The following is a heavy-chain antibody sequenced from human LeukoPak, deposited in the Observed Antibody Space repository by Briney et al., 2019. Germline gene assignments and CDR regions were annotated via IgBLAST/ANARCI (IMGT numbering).Heavy chain of an antibody. CDR3: ARDRESSGWPDY. D-gene: IGHD6-19*01. CDR1: GFTFSSYA. CDR2: ISYDGSNK. Sequence: PGRSLRLSCAASGFTFSSYAMHWVRQAPGKGLEWVAVISYDGSNKYYADSVKGRFTISRDNSKNTLYLQVNSLRAEDTAVYYCARDRESSGWPDYWGQGTLVTVSS. V-gene: IGHV3-30*04. J-gene: IGHJ4*02.